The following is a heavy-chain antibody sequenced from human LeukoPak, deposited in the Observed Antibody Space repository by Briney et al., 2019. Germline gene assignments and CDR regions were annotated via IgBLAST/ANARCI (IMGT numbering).Heavy chain of an antibody. V-gene: IGHV3-23*01. CDR2: ISGSGGST. CDR3: AKGYCTNGVCHAPPHY. J-gene: IGHJ4*02. D-gene: IGHD2-8*01. Sequence: PGGSLRLSCAASGFTFSSYAMSWVRQAPGKGLEWVSAISGSGGSTYYADSVKGRFTISRDNSKNTLYLQMNSLRAEDTAVYYCAKGYCTNGVCHAPPHYWGQGTLVTVSS. CDR1: GFTFSSYA.